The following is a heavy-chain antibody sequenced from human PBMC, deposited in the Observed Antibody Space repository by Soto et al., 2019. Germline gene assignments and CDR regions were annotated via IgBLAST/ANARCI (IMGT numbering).Heavy chain of an antibody. CDR3: ARSGPWKKQEKLSI. CDR2: INPDRGDT. D-gene: IGHD1-1*01. V-gene: IGHV1-2*02. Sequence: QVQLVQSGAEVKKPGASVKVSCEASGYTFTDYHIHWLRQVPGQRPEWMGWINPDRGDTNYAQNFQDRVTMTRDTSNNKAYTELTRLKSDDTAIYYWARSGPWKKQEKLSIRGQGTTVIVTS. CDR1: GYTFTDYH. J-gene: IGHJ6*02.